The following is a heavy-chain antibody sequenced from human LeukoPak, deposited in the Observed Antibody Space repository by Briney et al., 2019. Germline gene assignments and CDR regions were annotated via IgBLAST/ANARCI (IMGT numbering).Heavy chain of an antibody. CDR2: IYYSGST. J-gene: IGHJ4*02. Sequence: SETLSLTCTVSGVSISSYYWSWIRQPQGNGLDWIGNIYYSGSTNYNPSLKSRVTIAVDTSKNQFSLKLSSVTAADTAVYYCAGDYGDYTNRYWGQGTLVTVSS. CDR1: GVSISSYY. V-gene: IGHV4-59*01. D-gene: IGHD4-17*01. CDR3: AGDYGDYTNRY.